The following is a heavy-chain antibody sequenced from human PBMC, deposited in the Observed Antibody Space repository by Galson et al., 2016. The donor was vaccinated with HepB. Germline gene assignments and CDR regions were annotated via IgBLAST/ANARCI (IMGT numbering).Heavy chain of an antibody. CDR1: DFPFSAYG. CDR3: VVSVYYR. V-gene: IGHV3-30*03. D-gene: IGHD5/OR15-5a*01. J-gene: IGHJ5*02. Sequence: SLRLSCAASDFPFSAYGMSWVRQAPGKGLEWVSDISYDASSLHYADSVKGRFTVSRDNSGNTLYLQMNSLIPEDTAVYYCVVSVYYRWGRGTLVTVSS. CDR2: ISYDASSL.